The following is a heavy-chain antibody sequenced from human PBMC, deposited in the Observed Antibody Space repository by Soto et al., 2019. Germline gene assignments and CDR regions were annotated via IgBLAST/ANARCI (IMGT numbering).Heavy chain of an antibody. V-gene: IGHV3-23*01. Sequence: GGSLRLSCQVSGFTFGSYAMSWVRQAPGKGLEWVALVQSNHVTYYADTVRGRCTVSRDNSKNTLYLQMDSLRVEDTALYYRAKWLRGGSYYCDFWGQGAMVTVSS. J-gene: IGHJ4*02. CDR3: AKWLRGGSYYCDF. D-gene: IGHD3-10*01. CDR1: GFTFGSYA. CDR2: VQSNHVT.